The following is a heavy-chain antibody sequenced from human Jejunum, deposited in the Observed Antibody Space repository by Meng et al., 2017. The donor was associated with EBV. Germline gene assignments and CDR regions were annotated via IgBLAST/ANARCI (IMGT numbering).Heavy chain of an antibody. CDR3: VRDSSFNVH. Sequence: VQLLESGGGLVKPGGSLRLSCAASGFTFSSYSMNWVRQAPGKGLEWVSYISSGSSFIYYADSVKGRFTISRDDAKNSLFLQLNSLRAEDTAVYYCVRDSSFNVHWGQGTLVTVSS. CDR1: GFTFSSYS. V-gene: IGHV3-21*01. D-gene: IGHD3-16*02. J-gene: IGHJ4*02. CDR2: ISSGSSFI.